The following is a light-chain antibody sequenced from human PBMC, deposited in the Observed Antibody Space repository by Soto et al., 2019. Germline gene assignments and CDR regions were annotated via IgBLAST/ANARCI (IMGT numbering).Light chain of an antibody. CDR2: DNN. CDR3: GTWDSSLSAFYV. Sequence: QSALTQPPSVSAAPGQKVTISCSGGSSNIGNNYVSWYQQLPGTAPKLLIYDNNKRPSGIPDRFSGSKSGTSATLGITGLQTVDEADYYCGTWDSSLSAFYVFGTGTKVTVL. CDR1: SSNIGNNY. V-gene: IGLV1-51*01. J-gene: IGLJ1*01.